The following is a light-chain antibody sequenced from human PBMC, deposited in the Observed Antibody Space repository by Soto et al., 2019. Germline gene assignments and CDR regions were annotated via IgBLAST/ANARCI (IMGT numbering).Light chain of an antibody. J-gene: IGKJ4*01. CDR1: QSVTSN. CDR2: GAS. V-gene: IGKV3-15*01. Sequence: EIVMTQAPATLSVSPGERVTLSCRARQSVTSNLAWYQHKPGQAPRLLINGASTRAAGIPARFIGSGSWTEFTLTISSLQSEDFAVYSCQQYDNWPRTFGGGTQVEIK. CDR3: QQYDNWPRT.